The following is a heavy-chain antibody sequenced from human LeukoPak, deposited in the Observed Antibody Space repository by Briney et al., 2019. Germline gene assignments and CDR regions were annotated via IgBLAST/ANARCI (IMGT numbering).Heavy chain of an antibody. CDR2: ISGSGGST. V-gene: IGHV3-23*01. Sequence: GGSLRLSCAASGFTFSSYAMSWVRQAPGKGLEWVSAISGSGGSTYYADSVKGRFTISRDNSKNTLYLQMNSLRAEDTAVYYCAKDQGRFLEWPFPFWFDPWGQRTLVTVSS. CDR3: AKDQGRFLEWPFPFWFDP. J-gene: IGHJ5*02. D-gene: IGHD3-3*01. CDR1: GFTFSSYA.